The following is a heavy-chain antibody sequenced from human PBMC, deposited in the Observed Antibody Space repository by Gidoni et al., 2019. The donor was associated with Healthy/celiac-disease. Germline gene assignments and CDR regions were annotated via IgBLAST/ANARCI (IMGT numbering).Heavy chain of an antibody. Sequence: QVQLVQSGAEVKQPGSSVKVSCKASGGTFSSYAISWVRQAPGQGLEWLGGIIPIFGTANYAQKFQGRVTITADESTSTAYMELSSLRSEDTAVYYCAREGYSSSWYGERDWFDPWGQGTLVTVSS. J-gene: IGHJ5*02. D-gene: IGHD6-13*01. V-gene: IGHV1-69*01. CDR1: GGTFSSYA. CDR2: IIPIFGTA. CDR3: AREGYSSSWYGERDWFDP.